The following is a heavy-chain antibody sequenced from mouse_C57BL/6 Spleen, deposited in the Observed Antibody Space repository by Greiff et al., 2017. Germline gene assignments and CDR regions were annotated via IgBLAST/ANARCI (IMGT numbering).Heavy chain of an antibody. CDR3: ARRYYGSSPYAMDY. CDR2: INPYNGGT. D-gene: IGHD1-1*01. J-gene: IGHJ4*01. V-gene: IGHV1-19*01. CDR1: GYTFTDYY. Sequence: EVKLMESGPVLVKPGASVKMSCKASGYTFTDYYMNWVKQSHGKSLEWIGVINPYNGGTSYNQKFKGKATLTVDKSSSTAYMELNSLTSEDSAVYYCARRYYGSSPYAMDYWGQGTSVTVSS.